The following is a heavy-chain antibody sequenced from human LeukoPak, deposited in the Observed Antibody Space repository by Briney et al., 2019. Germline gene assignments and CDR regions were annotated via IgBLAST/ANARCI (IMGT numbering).Heavy chain of an antibody. V-gene: IGHV3-23*01. CDR3: AKDADYSSGWYKDY. Sequence: PGGSLRLSCAASGFTFSSYAMSSVRQAPGKGLEWVSAISGSGGSTYYADSVKGRFTISRDNSKNTLYLQMNSLRAEDTAVYYCAKDADYSSGWYKDYWGQGTLVTVSS. J-gene: IGHJ4*02. D-gene: IGHD6-19*01. CDR2: ISGSGGST. CDR1: GFTFSSYA.